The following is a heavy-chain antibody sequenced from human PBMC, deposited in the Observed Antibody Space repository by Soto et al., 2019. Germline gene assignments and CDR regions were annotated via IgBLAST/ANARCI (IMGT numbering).Heavy chain of an antibody. D-gene: IGHD3-22*01. Sequence: VRTSQKKGLDWMGCISAYNGKTNYSLKLQGRVTMTTDTSTSTAYMELRSLRSDDTAVYYCARDGYYYDSRGYYHPADCEFRGQGTLV. V-gene: IGHV1-18*01. CDR2: ISAYNGKT. J-gene: IGHJ4*02. CDR3: ARDGYYYDSRGYYHPADCEF.